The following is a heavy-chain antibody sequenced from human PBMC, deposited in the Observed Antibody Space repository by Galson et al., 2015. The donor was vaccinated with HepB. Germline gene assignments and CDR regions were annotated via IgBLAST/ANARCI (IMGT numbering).Heavy chain of an antibody. CDR3: ARGSHIGGVIPRSGDY. V-gene: IGHV3-30-3*01. CDR2: ISYDGSNK. D-gene: IGHD3-16*02. CDR1: GFTFSSYA. J-gene: IGHJ4*02. Sequence: SLRLSCAASGFTFSSYAMHWVRQAPGKGLEWVAVISYDGSNKYYADSVKGRFTISRDNSKNTQYLQMNSLRAEDTAVYYCARGSHIGGVIPRSGDYWGQGTLVTVSS.